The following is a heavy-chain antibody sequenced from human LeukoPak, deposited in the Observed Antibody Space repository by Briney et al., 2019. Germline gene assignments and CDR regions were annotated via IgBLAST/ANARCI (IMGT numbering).Heavy chain of an antibody. CDR1: GFTFDDYA. V-gene: IGHV3-9*01. CDR3: AKGMHSSSSGWFDP. D-gene: IGHD6-6*01. J-gene: IGHJ5*02. CDR2: ISWNSGSI. Sequence: GRSLRLSCAASGFTFDDYAMHWVRQAPGKGLEWVSGISWNSGSIGYADSVKGRFTISRDNAKNSLYLQMNSLRAEDTALYYCAKGMHSSSSGWFDPWGQGTLVTVSS.